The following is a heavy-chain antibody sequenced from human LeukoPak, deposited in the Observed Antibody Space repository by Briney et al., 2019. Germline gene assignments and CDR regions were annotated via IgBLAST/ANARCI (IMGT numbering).Heavy chain of an antibody. CDR2: IYHSGST. CDR1: GGSISSGGYS. Sequence: PSQTLSLTCAVSGGSISSGGYSWSWIRQPPGKGLEWIGYIYHSGSTYYNPSLKSRVTISVDTSKNQFSLKLSSVTAADTAVYYCARALGLGKALYDSSGYSDYWGQGTLVTVSS. CDR3: ARALGLGKALYDSSGYSDY. D-gene: IGHD3-22*01. J-gene: IGHJ4*02. V-gene: IGHV4-30-2*01.